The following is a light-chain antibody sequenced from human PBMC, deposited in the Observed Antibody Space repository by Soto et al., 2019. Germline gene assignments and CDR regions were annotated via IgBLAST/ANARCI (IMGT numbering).Light chain of an antibody. CDR1: QSISSY. CDR3: QQSYSTPIT. CDR2: AAS. J-gene: IGKJ5*01. V-gene: IGKV1-39*01. Sequence: DIRMTHSPSSLSSSLVDRVTITCRASQSISSYLNWYQQKPGKAPKLLIYAASSLQSGVPSRFSGSGSGTDFTLTISSLQPEDFATYYCQQSYSTPITFGQGTRLEIK.